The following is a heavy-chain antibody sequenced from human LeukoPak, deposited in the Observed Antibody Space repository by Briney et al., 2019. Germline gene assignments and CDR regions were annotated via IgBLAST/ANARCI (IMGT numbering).Heavy chain of an antibody. CDR1: GGSFSDYP. Sequence: SVKVSCKASGGSFSDYPINWVRQGPGQGLEWLGGIIPKYSASNYAQDFQGRVTITADESTNRVYMEMSGLRPDVTAVYYCVRPDRIFGVPAAFDAWGQGTRVAVSS. D-gene: IGHD3-3*02. CDR3: VRPDRIFGVPAAFDA. V-gene: IGHV1-69*13. CDR2: IIPKYSAS. J-gene: IGHJ3*01.